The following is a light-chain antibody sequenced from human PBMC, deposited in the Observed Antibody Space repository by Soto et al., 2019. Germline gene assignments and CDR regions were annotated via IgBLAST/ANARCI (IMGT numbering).Light chain of an antibody. Sequence: QAVVTQPASVSGSPGQSITISCTGTSSNFGAYDHVSWYQQYPGSAPKLIIYAVKIRPSGVSSRFSGSKSGNTASLTISGLQAEDEADYHCSSYTTSNTVVFGGGTKLTVL. CDR1: SSNFGAYDH. V-gene: IGLV2-14*01. CDR2: AVK. J-gene: IGLJ2*01. CDR3: SSYTTSNTVV.